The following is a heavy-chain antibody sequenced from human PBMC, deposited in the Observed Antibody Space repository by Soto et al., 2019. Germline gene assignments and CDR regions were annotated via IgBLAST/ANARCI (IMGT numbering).Heavy chain of an antibody. CDR3: ARRVMAGYSSSWSEYCQH. Sequence: QVQLVQSGAEVKKPGSSVKVSCKASGGTFSSYAISWVRQAPGQGLEWMGGIIPIFGTANYAQTFQGRVTITADESTSTAYMELSSLRSEDTAVYSCARRVMAGYSSSWSEYCQHWGQGTLVTVSS. CDR1: GGTFSSYA. V-gene: IGHV1-69*12. CDR2: IIPIFGTA. D-gene: IGHD6-13*01. J-gene: IGHJ1*01.